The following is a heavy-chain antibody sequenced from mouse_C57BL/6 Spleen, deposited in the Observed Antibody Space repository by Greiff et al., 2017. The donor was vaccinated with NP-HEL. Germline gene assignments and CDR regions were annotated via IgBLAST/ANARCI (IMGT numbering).Heavy chain of an antibody. J-gene: IGHJ1*03. CDR2: IDPENGDT. CDR3: TTLESLYWYFDV. Sequence: EVKLVESGAELVRPGASVKLSCTASGFNIKDDYMHWVKQRPEQGLEWIGWIDPENGDTEYASKFQGKATITADTSSNTAYLQLSSLTSEDTAVYYCTTLESLYWYFDVWGTGTTVTVSS. V-gene: IGHV14-4*01. CDR1: GFNIKDDY.